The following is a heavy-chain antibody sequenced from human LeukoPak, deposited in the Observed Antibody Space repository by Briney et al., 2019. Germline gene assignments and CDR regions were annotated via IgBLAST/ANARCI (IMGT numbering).Heavy chain of an antibody. CDR2: INHSGST. V-gene: IGHV4-34*01. CDR1: GGSFSGYY. J-gene: IGHJ2*01. CDR3: AREGEQWLVRYFDL. D-gene: IGHD6-19*01. Sequence: PSETLSLTCAVYGGSFSGYYWSWIRRPPGKGLEWIGEINHSGSTNYNPSLKSRVTISVDTSKNQFSLKLSSVTAADTAVYYCAREGEQWLVRYFDLWGRGTLVTVSS.